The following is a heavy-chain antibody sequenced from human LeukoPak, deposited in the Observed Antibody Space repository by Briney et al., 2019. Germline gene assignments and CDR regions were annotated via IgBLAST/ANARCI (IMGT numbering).Heavy chain of an antibody. Sequence: TGGSLRLSCAASGFTFSSYSMNWVRQAPGKGLEXXSSISSSSSYIYYAESVKGRFTISRDNAKNSLYLQMNSLRAEDTAVYYCARDCSSTSCPAFTLYYYYGMDVWGQGTTVTVSS. D-gene: IGHD2-2*01. J-gene: IGHJ6*02. CDR2: ISSSSSYI. V-gene: IGHV3-21*01. CDR3: ARDCSSTSCPAFTLYYYYGMDV. CDR1: GFTFSSYS.